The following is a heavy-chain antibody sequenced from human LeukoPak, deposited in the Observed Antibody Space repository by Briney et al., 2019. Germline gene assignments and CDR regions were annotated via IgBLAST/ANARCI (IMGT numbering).Heavy chain of an antibody. J-gene: IGHJ6*02. CDR1: GFTFSSYW. V-gene: IGHV3-7*05. CDR3: ATYVSGSTYGMDV. Sequence: PGGSLRLSCAASGFTFSSYWMSWVRQAPGKGLEWVANIKQDGSENHYVDSVKGRFTISRDNAKNSLYLQMNSLRAEDTAVSYCATYVSGSTYGMDVWGQGTTVTVSS. CDR2: IKQDGSEN. D-gene: IGHD3-10*01.